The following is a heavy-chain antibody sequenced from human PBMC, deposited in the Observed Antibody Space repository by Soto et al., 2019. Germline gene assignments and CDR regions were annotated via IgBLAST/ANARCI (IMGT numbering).Heavy chain of an antibody. Sequence: ASVKVSCKASGYSFTSYSIHWVRQAPGQGLEWMGIINPSDGSTSFAQKFQGRVTVTRDTSTSTVYMDLSSLRSEDMAVYYCARHAVVVAADTPFYGMDVWGQGNTVTVSS. J-gene: IGHJ6*02. CDR3: ARHAVVVAADTPFYGMDV. D-gene: IGHD2-15*01. CDR1: GYSFTSYS. CDR2: INPSDGST. V-gene: IGHV1-46*01.